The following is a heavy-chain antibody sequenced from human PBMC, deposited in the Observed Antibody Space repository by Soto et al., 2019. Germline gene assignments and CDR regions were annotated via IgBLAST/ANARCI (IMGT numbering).Heavy chain of an antibody. V-gene: IGHV3-23*01. D-gene: IGHD6-6*01. Sequence: EVQLLESGGGLIQPGGSLRLSCAASGFTFSSYAMSWVRQAPGKGLEWVSGISGSGGNTYYTDSVKGRFTISIDNPKKKPYLQLNSLSDEDSAVYDCAKEEPETSSSSLYYFNYWGQGTLVTVSS. CDR1: GFTFSSYA. J-gene: IGHJ4*02. CDR2: ISGSGGNT. CDR3: AKEEPETSSSSLYYFNY.